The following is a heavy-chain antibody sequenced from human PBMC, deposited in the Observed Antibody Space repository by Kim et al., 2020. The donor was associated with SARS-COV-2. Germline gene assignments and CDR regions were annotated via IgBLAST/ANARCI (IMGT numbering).Heavy chain of an antibody. D-gene: IGHD3-16*01. CDR2: ISPNGTNM. CDR1: GFTITTFA. V-gene: IGHV3-23*01. CDR3: TQDRGSTIWYEFDP. Sequence: GGSLRLSCAASGFTITTFAMNWVRQSPGKGLEWVSIISPNGTNMVYADSVKGRCSLSRDTSKTTVHLHMTNLRPDDTARYYCTQDRGSTIWYEFDPWVQGTLVVVSS. J-gene: IGHJ5*02.